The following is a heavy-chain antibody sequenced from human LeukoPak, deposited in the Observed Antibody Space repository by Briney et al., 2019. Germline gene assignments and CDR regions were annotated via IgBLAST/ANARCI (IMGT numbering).Heavy chain of an antibody. J-gene: IGHJ4*02. CDR3: ARSYYDILTSWYFDY. V-gene: IGHV3-33*01. CDR1: GFTFSSYG. D-gene: IGHD3-9*01. Sequence: GGSLRLSCAASGFTFSSYGMHWVRQAPGKGLEWVAVIWYDGSNKYCADSVKGRFTISRDNSKNTLYLQMNSLRAEDTAVYYCARSYYDILTSWYFDYWGQGTLVTVSS. CDR2: IWYDGSNK.